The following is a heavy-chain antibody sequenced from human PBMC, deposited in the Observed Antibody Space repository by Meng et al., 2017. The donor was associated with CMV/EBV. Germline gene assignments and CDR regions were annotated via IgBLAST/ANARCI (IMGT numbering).Heavy chain of an antibody. CDR2: INPSGGST. J-gene: IGHJ5*02. D-gene: IGHD6-13*01. CDR3: ARDFRPTYSSSWYHWFDP. CDR1: GYPFTAYY. V-gene: IGHV1-46*01. Sequence: ASEKVSCKASGYPFTAYYMHWVRQAPGQGLEWMGIINPSGGSTSYAQKFQGRVTMTRDTSTSTVYMELSSLRSEDTAVYYCARDFRPTYSSSWYHWFDPWGQGTLVTVSS.